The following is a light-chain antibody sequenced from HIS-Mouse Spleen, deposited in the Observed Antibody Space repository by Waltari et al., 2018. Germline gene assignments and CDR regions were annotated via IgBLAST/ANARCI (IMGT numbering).Light chain of an antibody. J-gene: IGLJ1*01. CDR1: SSNIGSNT. V-gene: IGLV1-44*01. CDR3: AAWDDSLNGNYV. CDR2: SND. Sequence: QSVLTQPPSASGTPGQRVTISCSGSSSNIGSNTVNWYQQLPGTAPKLLIHSNDQRPSGVPDRFAGSQSSASASLAICGLQSEEEADYYCAAWDDSLNGNYVFGTGTKVTVL.